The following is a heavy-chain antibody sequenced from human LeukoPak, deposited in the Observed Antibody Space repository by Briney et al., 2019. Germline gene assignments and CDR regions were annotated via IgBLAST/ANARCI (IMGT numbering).Heavy chain of an antibody. V-gene: IGHV3-33*01. Sequence: GGSLRLSCVASGFSFTTYGMHWVRQAPGKGLEWVAVAYEDGTKEYYADSVKGRFTISKDNSKNTLYVQMNSLRAEDTAVYYCATGSGFYYGHWGQGTLVTVSS. D-gene: IGHD3-22*01. CDR3: ATGSGFYYGH. CDR2: AYEDGTKE. J-gene: IGHJ4*02. CDR1: GFSFTTYG.